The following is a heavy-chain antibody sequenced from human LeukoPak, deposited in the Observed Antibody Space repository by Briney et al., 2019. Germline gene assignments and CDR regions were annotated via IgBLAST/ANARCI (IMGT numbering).Heavy chain of an antibody. J-gene: IGHJ6*02. CDR2: INHSGST. D-gene: IGHD3-3*01. CDR3: ADHYDFWSGYYYAYYYYGMDV. Sequence: PSETLSLTCAVYGGSFSGYYWSWIRQPPGKGLEWIGEINHSGSTNYNPSLKSRVTISVDTSKNQFPLKLSSVTAADTAVYYCADHYDFWSGYYYAYYYYGMDVWGQGTTVTVSS. V-gene: IGHV4-34*01. CDR1: GGSFSGYY.